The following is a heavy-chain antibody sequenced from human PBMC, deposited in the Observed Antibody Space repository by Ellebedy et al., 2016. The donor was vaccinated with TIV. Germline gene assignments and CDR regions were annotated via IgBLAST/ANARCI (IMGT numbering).Heavy chain of an antibody. CDR3: ATNYGDYPFGY. Sequence: GESLKISXAASGFTFSSYWMSRVRQAPGKGLEWVANIKQDGSEKYYVDSVKGRFTISRDNAKNSLYLQMNSLRAEDTAVYYCATNYGDYPFGYWGQGTLVTVSS. D-gene: IGHD4-17*01. CDR1: GFTFSSYW. J-gene: IGHJ4*02. V-gene: IGHV3-7*02. CDR2: IKQDGSEK.